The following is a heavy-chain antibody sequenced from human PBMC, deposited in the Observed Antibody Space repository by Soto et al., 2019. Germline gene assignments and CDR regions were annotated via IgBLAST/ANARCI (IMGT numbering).Heavy chain of an antibody. D-gene: IGHD5-18*01. CDR1: GYSFPSYW. J-gene: IGHJ6*02. CDR2: IYHGDSDT. V-gene: IGHV5-51*01. Sequence: GDSLKSSWKGSGYSFPSYWIGWVRQIPGKGLEWLGIIYHGDSDTRYGPSFQGQVTISIIKSISTAYLQWNSLKGWDTAIYYGATDTARSYYYYGMDVWGQGTTVTVSS. CDR3: ATDTARSYYYYGMDV.